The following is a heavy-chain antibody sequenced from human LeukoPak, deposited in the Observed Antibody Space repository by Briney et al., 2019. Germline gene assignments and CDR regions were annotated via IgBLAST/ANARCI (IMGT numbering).Heavy chain of an antibody. Sequence: PGGSLRLSCKASGFTVSSYCMSWVRQAPGKGLEWVALIYSGGNTDYADSVKGRFTISRDDSKSTLYLQMNSLRAEDTALYYCAKDWGRAYYYYGMDVWGQGTTVTVSS. V-gene: IGHV3-53*05. J-gene: IGHJ6*02. CDR1: GFTVSSYC. D-gene: IGHD3-16*01. CDR2: IYSGGNT. CDR3: AKDWGRAYYYYGMDV.